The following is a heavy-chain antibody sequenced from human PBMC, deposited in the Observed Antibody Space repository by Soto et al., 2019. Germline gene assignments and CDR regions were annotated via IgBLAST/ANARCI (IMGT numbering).Heavy chain of an antibody. CDR3: ARAAAYDRSGYYYYFEY. V-gene: IGHV3-30*03. Sequence: GGSLRLSCAASGFTFNLYCMHWVRQAPGKGLEWVAAIAKDGSDIHYIDSVRGRFTISRDNSENTLYLQMDSLRGDDSAVYYCARAAAYDRSGYYYYFEYWGHGTQVTAPQ. CDR2: IAKDGSDI. D-gene: IGHD3-22*01. CDR1: GFTFNLYC. J-gene: IGHJ4*01.